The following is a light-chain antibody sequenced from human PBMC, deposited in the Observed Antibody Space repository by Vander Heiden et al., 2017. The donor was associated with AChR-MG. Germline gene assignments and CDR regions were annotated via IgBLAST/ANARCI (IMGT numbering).Light chain of an antibody. CDR1: SSNIGRNN. V-gene: IGLV1-47*01. CDR3: AAWDDSLTGYV. Sequence: QSVLTQPPSASGTPGQSVTISCSGSSSNIGRNNVYWYQHLQGTAPKVLIYRNDQRPSGVPDRFSGSKSGTSVSLAISGLRSEDEADYYCAAWDDSLTGYVFGTGTKVTVL. CDR2: RND. J-gene: IGLJ1*01.